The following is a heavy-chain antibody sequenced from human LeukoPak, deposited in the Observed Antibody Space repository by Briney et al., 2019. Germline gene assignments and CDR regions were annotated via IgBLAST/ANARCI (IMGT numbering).Heavy chain of an antibody. CDR2: IIPIFGTA. J-gene: IGHJ6*04. D-gene: IGHD3-9*01. CDR3: ARAENYDILTGSDYYYYGMDV. V-gene: IGHV1-69*01. Sequence: SVKVSCKASGGTFSSYAISWVRQAPGQGLEWMGGIIPIFGTASYAQKFQGRVTITADESTSTAYMELSSLRSEDTAVYYCARAENYDILTGSDYYYYGMDVWGKGTTVTVSS. CDR1: GGTFSSYA.